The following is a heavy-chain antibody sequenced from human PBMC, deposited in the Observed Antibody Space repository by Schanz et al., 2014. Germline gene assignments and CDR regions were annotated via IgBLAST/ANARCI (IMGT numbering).Heavy chain of an antibody. J-gene: IGHJ4*02. V-gene: IGHV3-33*08. D-gene: IGHD3-3*01. Sequence: VQLLESGGGLVQPGGSLRLSCAASGFTFSTSAMSWVRQVPGKGLEWVGVISYDGSKKSYADSVKGRFTISRDNAKNSLYLQMNSLRAEDTAVYYCVRDSFFAFDYWGQGTLVTVSS. CDR2: ISYDGSKK. CDR3: VRDSFFAFDY. CDR1: GFTFSTSA.